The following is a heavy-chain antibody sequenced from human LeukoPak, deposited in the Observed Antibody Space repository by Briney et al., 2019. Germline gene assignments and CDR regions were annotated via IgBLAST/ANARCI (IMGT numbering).Heavy chain of an antibody. J-gene: IGHJ5*02. Sequence: GESLKISCKGSGYSFTSYWIGWVRQMPGKGLEWMGIIYPGDSDTRYSPSFQGQVTISADKSISTAYLQWSSLKASDTAMYYCARQSIAARQGDWFDPWGQGTPVTVSS. D-gene: IGHD6-6*01. V-gene: IGHV5-51*01. CDR2: IYPGDSDT. CDR1: GYSFTSYW. CDR3: ARQSIAARQGDWFDP.